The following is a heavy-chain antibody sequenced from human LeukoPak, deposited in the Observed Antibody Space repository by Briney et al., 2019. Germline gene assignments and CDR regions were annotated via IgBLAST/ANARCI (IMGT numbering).Heavy chain of an antibody. CDR1: GFTFSNFW. CDR2: IKNDGSEQ. CDR3: ATGHYRDPAG. Sequence: GGSLRLSCAASGFTFSNFWMNWVRQAPGKGLEWVANIKNDGSEQNYVDSVKGRCTISRDNAKNSLYLQMNSLRVDDTAVYHCATGHYRDPAGWGQGTLVTVSS. J-gene: IGHJ4*02. V-gene: IGHV3-7*01. D-gene: IGHD3-10*01.